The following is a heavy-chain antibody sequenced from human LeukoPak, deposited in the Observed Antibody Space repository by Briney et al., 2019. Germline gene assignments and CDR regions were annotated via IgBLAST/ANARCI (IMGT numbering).Heavy chain of an antibody. CDR2: IKPHRSQR. D-gene: IGHD2-15*01. CDR3: ARGLVRYCSGGAWAGTCFDY. CDR1: GFTLRTHW. V-gene: IGHV3-7*03. J-gene: IGHJ4*02. Sequence: RSGGSLRLSCAASGFTLRTHWMSWVRQAPGKRLDWVATIKPHRSQRNYVDSVKGRFTNYRDNAHNSLYLQMNSLRAEDTDVYYCARGLVRYCSGGAWAGTCFDYWGQGTLVTVSS.